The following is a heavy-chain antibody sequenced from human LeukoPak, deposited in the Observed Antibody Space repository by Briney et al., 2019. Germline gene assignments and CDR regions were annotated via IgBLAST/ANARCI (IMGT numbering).Heavy chain of an antibody. V-gene: IGHV3-15*01. Sequence: GGSLRLSCAASGFTFSNAWMSWVRQAPGKGLEWVGRIKSKTDGGTTDYAAPVKGRFTISRDDSKNTLYLQMNSLKTEDTAVYYCARSPATGTFSGAAFDAFDIWGQGTMVTVSS. CDR2: IKSKTDGGTT. J-gene: IGHJ3*02. CDR3: ARSPATGTFSGAAFDAFDI. D-gene: IGHD2-15*01. CDR1: GFTFSNAW.